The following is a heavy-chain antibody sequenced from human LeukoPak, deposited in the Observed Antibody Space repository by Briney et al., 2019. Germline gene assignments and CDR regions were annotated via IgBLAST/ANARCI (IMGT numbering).Heavy chain of an antibody. Sequence: PGGSLRLSCVASGFSFGNYAMSWVRQAPGKGLQWVSQISGTGGATWYAGFARDRFTISRKNSKKTLYLQMSGLRVEDTAMYYCVKDPRDTYGTNWFVSWGQGTLLIVSS. D-gene: IGHD2-21*01. CDR1: GFSFGNYA. V-gene: IGHV3-23*01. CDR3: VKDPRDTYGTNWFVS. CDR2: ISGTGGAT. J-gene: IGHJ5*01.